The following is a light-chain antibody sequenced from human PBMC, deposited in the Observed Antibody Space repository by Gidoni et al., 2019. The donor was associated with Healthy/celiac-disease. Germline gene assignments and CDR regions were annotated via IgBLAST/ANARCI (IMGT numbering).Light chain of an antibody. CDR2: DDS. CDR3: QVWDSSSDHPVV. V-gene: IGLV3-21*02. CDR1: NIGSKS. J-gene: IGLJ2*01. Sequence: SYVLTQPPSLSVAPGQPARLTCGGHNIGSKSVHWYQQKPAQAPVLVVYDDSDRPSGIPQRFSGSNSGNTATLTISRVEAGDEADYYCQVWDSSSDHPVVFGGGTKLTVL.